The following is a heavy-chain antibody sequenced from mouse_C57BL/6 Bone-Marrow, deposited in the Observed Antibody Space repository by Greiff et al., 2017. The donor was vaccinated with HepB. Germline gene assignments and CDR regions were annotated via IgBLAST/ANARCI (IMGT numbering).Heavy chain of an antibody. CDR2: IDPSDSYT. J-gene: IGHJ4*01. Sequence: QVQLQQPGAELVMPGASAKLSCKASGYTFTSYWMHWVKQRPGQGLEWIGEIDPSDSYTNYNQKFKGKSTLTVDKSSSTAYMQLSSLASEDSAVYYCARDMDDWGQGTAVTVSS. V-gene: IGHV1-69*01. CDR1: GYTFTSYW. CDR3: ARDMDD.